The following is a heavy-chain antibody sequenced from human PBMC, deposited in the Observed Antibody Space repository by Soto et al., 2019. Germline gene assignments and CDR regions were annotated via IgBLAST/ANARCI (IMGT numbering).Heavy chain of an antibody. D-gene: IGHD6-19*01. J-gene: IGHJ6*02. CDR2: IIPIFGTA. Sequence: ASVKVSCKASGGTFSSYAISWVRQAPGQGLEWMGGIIPIFGTANYAQKFQGRVTITADESTSTAYMELSSLRSEDTAVYYCARFNMVAGPGYYGMDVWGQGTTVTVSS. CDR1: GGTFSSYA. CDR3: ARFNMVAGPGYYGMDV. V-gene: IGHV1-69*13.